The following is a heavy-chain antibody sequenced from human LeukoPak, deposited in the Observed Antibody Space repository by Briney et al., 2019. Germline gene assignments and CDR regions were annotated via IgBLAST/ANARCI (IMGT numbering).Heavy chain of an antibody. CDR3: ARVRSVWGSSYFDY. V-gene: IGHV3-21*01. J-gene: IGHJ4*02. D-gene: IGHD3-16*01. CDR2: ISSSSSYI. Sequence: GGSLRLSCAASGFTFSSYSMNWVRQAPGKGLEWVSSISSSSSYIYYADSVKGRFTISRDNAKNSLYLQMNSLRAEDTAVYYCARVRSVWGSSYFDYGGQGTLVTVPS. CDR1: GFTFSSYS.